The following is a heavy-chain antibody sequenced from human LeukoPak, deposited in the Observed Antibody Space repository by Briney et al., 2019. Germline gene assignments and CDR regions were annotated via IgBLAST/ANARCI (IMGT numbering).Heavy chain of an antibody. D-gene: IGHD3-16*01. V-gene: IGHV3-23*01. CDR3: AKFGGVVSTAPRRYMDV. CDR1: GFTFSTYA. Sequence: PGGSLRLSCATSGFTFSTYAMTWVRQAPGKGLEWVSGISGSGSNTYYADSVKGRFTISRDKSKNTLFPQMNSLRAEDTAVYFCAKFGGVVSTAPRRYMDVWGKGTTVTVSS. J-gene: IGHJ6*03. CDR2: ISGSGSNT.